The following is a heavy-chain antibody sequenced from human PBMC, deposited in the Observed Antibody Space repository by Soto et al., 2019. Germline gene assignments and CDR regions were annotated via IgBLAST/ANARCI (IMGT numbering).Heavy chain of an antibody. V-gene: IGHV3-11*01. CDR1: GFTFSDYY. J-gene: IGHJ3*02. D-gene: IGHD3-22*01. CDR2: ISGSDGAV. Sequence: VGSLRLSCAASGFTFSDYYMSWIRQAPGKGLEWVSYISGSDGAVYYADSVKGRFTISRDNAKSSLYLQMNSLRAEDTAVYYCARDMIVIRGAFHIWGQGTKVTVSS. CDR3: ARDMIVIRGAFHI.